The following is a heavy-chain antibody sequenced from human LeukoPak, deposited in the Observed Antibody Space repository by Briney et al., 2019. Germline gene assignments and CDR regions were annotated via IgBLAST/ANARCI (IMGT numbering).Heavy chain of an antibody. CDR3: ARGGPIAARPIDY. CDR1: GGSFSGYY. CDR2: INHSGST. V-gene: IGHV4-34*01. D-gene: IGHD6-6*01. J-gene: IGHJ4*02. Sequence: SETLSLTCAVYGGSFSGYYWSWIRQPPGKGLEWIGEINHSGSTNHNPSLKSRVTISVDTSKNQFSLKLSSVTAADTAVYYCARGGPIAARPIDYWGQGTLVTVSS.